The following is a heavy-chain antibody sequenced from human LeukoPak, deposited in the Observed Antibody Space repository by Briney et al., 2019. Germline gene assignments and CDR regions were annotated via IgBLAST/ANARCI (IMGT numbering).Heavy chain of an antibody. CDR1: GGSISSYY. V-gene: IGHV4-59*01. CDR2: IHYSGST. D-gene: IGHD3-9*01. J-gene: IGHJ5*02. Sequence: PSETLSLTCTVFGGSISSYYWSWIRQSPGKGLEWIGYIHYSGSTNYNPSLKSRVTISVDTSKNQFSLRLNSVTAADTAVYYCARGRSVLRYFDWLSPFDPWGQGTLVTVSS. CDR3: ARGRSVLRYFDWLSPFDP.